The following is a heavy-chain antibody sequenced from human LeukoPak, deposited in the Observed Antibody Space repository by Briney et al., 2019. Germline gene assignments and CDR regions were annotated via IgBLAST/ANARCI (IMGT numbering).Heavy chain of an antibody. Sequence: ASVKVSCKASGYTFTSYGISWVRQAPGQGLEWMGWISAYNGNTNYAQKLQGRVTMTTDTSTSTAYMELRSLRSDDTAVYYCAGGYDSSGYYYPDYWGQGTLVTVSS. D-gene: IGHD3-22*01. V-gene: IGHV1-18*01. CDR1: GYTFTSYG. CDR2: ISAYNGNT. CDR3: AGGYDSSGYYYPDY. J-gene: IGHJ4*02.